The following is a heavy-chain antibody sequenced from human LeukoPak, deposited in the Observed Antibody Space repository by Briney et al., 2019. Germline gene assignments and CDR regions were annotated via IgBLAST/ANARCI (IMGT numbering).Heavy chain of an antibody. CDR3: ARVKLTTVKRYNYYYYMDV. Sequence: ASVKVSCKVSGYTLTELSMHWVRQAPGKGLEWMGGFDPEDGETIYAQKFQGRVTMTEDTSTDTAYMELSSLRSEDTAVYYCARVKLTTVKRYNYYYYMDVWGKGTTVTISS. CDR1: GYTLTELS. V-gene: IGHV1-24*01. D-gene: IGHD4-17*01. J-gene: IGHJ6*03. CDR2: FDPEDGET.